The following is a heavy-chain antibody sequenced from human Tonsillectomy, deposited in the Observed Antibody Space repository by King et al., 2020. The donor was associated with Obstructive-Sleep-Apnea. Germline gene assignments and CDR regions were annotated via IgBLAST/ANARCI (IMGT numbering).Heavy chain of an antibody. V-gene: IGHV3-23*04. CDR3: AKQCYYGSGSYSDC. Sequence: VQLVESGGGLVQPGGSLRLACAASGFTFSRFAMNWVRQAPGKGLEWVSVISGSGGRTHYADSVKGRFTMSRDNSKNTLYLQMHSLRAEDTAVYYCAKQCYYGSGSYSDCWGQGTLVTVSS. J-gene: IGHJ4*02. CDR2: ISGSGGRT. D-gene: IGHD3-10*01. CDR1: GFTFSRFA.